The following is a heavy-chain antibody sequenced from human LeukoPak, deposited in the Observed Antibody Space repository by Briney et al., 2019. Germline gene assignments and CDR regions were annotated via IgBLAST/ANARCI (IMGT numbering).Heavy chain of an antibody. Sequence: SETLSLTCTVSGGSISSYYWSWIRQPPGKGLEWLGYIYYSGSTNYNPSLKSRVTISVDTSKNQFSLKLSSVTAADTAVYYCASGDGVTASIAFDIWGQGTMVTVSS. D-gene: IGHD2-21*02. J-gene: IGHJ3*02. CDR3: ASGDGVTASIAFDI. CDR2: IYYSGST. CDR1: GGSISSYY. V-gene: IGHV4-59*01.